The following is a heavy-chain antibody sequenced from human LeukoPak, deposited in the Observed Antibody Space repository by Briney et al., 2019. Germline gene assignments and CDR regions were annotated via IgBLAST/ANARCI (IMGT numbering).Heavy chain of an antibody. CDR1: GFTFSNAW. J-gene: IGHJ3*02. Sequence: GGSLRLSCAASGFTFSNAWMSWVRQAPGKGLEWVGRIKSKTDGGTTDYAAPVKDRSTISRDDSKDTLFLQMNSLKIEDTAVYYCTTAPAAFDIWGQGTMVIVSS. CDR2: IKSKTDGGTT. CDR3: TTAPAAFDI. V-gene: IGHV3-15*01.